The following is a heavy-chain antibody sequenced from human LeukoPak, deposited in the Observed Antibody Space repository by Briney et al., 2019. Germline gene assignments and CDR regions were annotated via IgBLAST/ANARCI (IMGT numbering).Heavy chain of an antibody. D-gene: IGHD6-19*01. CDR2: ISYDGSNK. CDR1: GFTFSSYA. Sequence: PGGSLRLSCAASGFTFSSYAMHWVRQAPGPGLECVAVISYDGSNKYYADSVKGRFTISRDNSKNTLYLQMNSLRAEDTAVYYCARDVDPGIAVAGSFDYWGQGTLVTVSS. CDR3: ARDVDPGIAVAGSFDY. V-gene: IGHV3-30-3*01. J-gene: IGHJ4*02.